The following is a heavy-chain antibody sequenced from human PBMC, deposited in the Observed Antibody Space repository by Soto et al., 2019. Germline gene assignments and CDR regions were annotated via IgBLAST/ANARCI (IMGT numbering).Heavy chain of an antibody. Sequence: ETLSLTCTVSGGSIISYYWSWIRQPPGKGLEWIGYISNSGSANYNPSLKSRVTMSVDTSKSQFSLRLSSVTAADTAVYYCARVGGSSFGYFDYWGQGSLVTVSS. D-gene: IGHD5-18*01. CDR2: ISNSGSA. CDR3: ARVGGSSFGYFDY. J-gene: IGHJ4*02. CDR1: GGSIISYY. V-gene: IGHV4-59*01.